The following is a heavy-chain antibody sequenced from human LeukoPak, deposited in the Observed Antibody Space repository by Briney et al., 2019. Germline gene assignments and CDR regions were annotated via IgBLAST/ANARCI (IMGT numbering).Heavy chain of an antibody. J-gene: IGHJ3*02. V-gene: IGHV3-53*01. D-gene: IGHD1-14*01. Sequence: GGSLRLSCAASGFTVSSNYMSWVRQAPGKGLEWVSVIYSGGSTYYADSVKGRFTISRDNSKNTLYLQMNSLRAEDTAVYYRAKDLSAEPDAFDIWGQGTMVTVSS. CDR1: GFTVSSNY. CDR2: IYSGGST. CDR3: AKDLSAEPDAFDI.